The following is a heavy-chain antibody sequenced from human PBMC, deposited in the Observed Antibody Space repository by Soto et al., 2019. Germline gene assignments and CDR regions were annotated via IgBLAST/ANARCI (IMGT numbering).Heavy chain of an antibody. D-gene: IGHD6-19*01. Sequence: GGSLRLSCAASGFTFSSYEMNWVRQAPGKGLEWVSYISSSGSTIYYADSVKGRFTISRDNAKNSLYLQMNSLRAEDTAVYYCARAAPPLYSSGWYYFDYWGQGTLVTVSS. V-gene: IGHV3-48*03. CDR2: ISSSGSTI. CDR3: ARAAPPLYSSGWYYFDY. J-gene: IGHJ4*02. CDR1: GFTFSSYE.